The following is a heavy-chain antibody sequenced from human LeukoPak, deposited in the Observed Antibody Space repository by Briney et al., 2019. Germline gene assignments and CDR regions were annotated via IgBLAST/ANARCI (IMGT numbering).Heavy chain of an antibody. CDR1: GFIFTNAW. Sequence: GGSLRLSCGASGFIFTNAWMSWVRQAPGKGLEWVATVSYDGTDTSYADSVKGRFAIFRDNSKNTLYLQMNSLRTEDTAVYYCVRVSGFCTNGVCPSFDPWGQGTLVTVSS. CDR3: VRVSGFCTNGVCPSFDP. V-gene: IGHV3-30*09. D-gene: IGHD2-8*01. J-gene: IGHJ5*02. CDR2: VSYDGTDT.